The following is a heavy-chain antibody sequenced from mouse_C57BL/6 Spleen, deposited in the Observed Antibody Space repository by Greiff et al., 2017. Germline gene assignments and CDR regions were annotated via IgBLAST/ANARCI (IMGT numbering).Heavy chain of an antibody. J-gene: IGHJ1*03. V-gene: IGHV2-6-1*01. Sequence: VMLVESGPGLVAPSQSLSITCTVSGFSLTSYGVHWVRQPPGKGLEWLVVIWSDGSTTYNSALKSRLSISKDNSKSQVFLKMNSLQTDDTAMYYCARQGVYYGSSYGYFDVWGTGTTVTVSS. CDR3: ARQGVYYGSSYGYFDV. D-gene: IGHD1-1*01. CDR1: GFSLTSYG. CDR2: IWSDGST.